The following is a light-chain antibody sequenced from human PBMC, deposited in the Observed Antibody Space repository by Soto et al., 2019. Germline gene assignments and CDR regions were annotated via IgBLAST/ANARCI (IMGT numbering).Light chain of an antibody. V-gene: IGLV2-23*01. Sequence: QSVLTQPASVSGSPGQSVTISCTGTRSDVGSDNLVSWYQQHPGKAPKLVIYEGTRRPSGVSDRFSGSKSANTASLTISGLHADDEDDYYYCSYAPSTTLKIFGGGTKLTVL. CDR2: EGT. J-gene: IGLJ2*01. CDR1: RSDVGSDNL. CDR3: CSYAPSTTLKI.